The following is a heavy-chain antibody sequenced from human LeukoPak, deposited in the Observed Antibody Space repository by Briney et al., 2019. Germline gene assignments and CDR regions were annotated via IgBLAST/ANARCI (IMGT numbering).Heavy chain of an antibody. Sequence: TGGSLRLSCAASGFTFDDYGMSWVRQAPGKGLAWVSGINWNGGSTGYADSVKGRFTISRDNAKNSLYLQMNSLRAEDTALYHCARAPVAYCGGDCYAPDDYWGQGTLVTVSS. V-gene: IGHV3-20*01. J-gene: IGHJ4*02. CDR3: ARAPVAYCGGDCYAPDDY. CDR1: GFTFDDYG. D-gene: IGHD2-21*02. CDR2: INWNGGST.